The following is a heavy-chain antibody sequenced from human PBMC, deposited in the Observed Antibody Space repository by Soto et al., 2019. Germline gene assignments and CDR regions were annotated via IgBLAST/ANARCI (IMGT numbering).Heavy chain of an antibody. Sequence: SVKVSCKASGGTFSSYAINWVRQAPGQGLEWMGGIIPIFGTGNYAQKFQGRVTITADESTTTAYMEMSSLRSEDTAIYYCAIGEEGFGVVISRLDYWGQGTLVTVSS. CDR1: GGTFSSYA. CDR2: IIPIFGTG. CDR3: AIGEEGFGVVISRLDY. V-gene: IGHV1-69*13. D-gene: IGHD3-3*01. J-gene: IGHJ4*02.